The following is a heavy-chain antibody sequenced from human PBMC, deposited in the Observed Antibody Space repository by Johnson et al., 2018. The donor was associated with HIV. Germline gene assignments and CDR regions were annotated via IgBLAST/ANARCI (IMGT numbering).Heavy chain of an antibody. D-gene: IGHD6-19*01. J-gene: IGHJ3*02. CDR1: GFTFSSYG. CDR3: ASIRLRDRRLVGAFDI. V-gene: IGHV3-33*01. CDR2: IWYDGSNK. Sequence: QVQLVESGGGVVQPGRSLRLSCAASGFTFSSYGMHWVRQAPGKGLEWVAVIWYDGSNKYYADSVKGRFTISRDNSKNTLYLQMNSLRAEDTALYYCASIRLRDRRLVGAFDIWGQGTMVTVSS.